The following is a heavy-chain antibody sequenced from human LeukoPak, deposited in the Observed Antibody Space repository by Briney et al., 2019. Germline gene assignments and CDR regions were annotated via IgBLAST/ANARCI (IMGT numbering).Heavy chain of an antibody. CDR3: ARDLGQYYDTSDNWFDP. J-gene: IGHJ5*02. CDR2: INSDGINT. CDR1: GFTFDDYG. Sequence: GGSLRLSCAASGFTFDDYGLSWVRQAPGKGLVWVSRINSDGINTSYADSVKGRFTISRDNAKNTLNLQMNSLRAEDTAVYYCARDLGQYYDTSDNWFDPWGQGTLVTVSS. V-gene: IGHV3-74*01. D-gene: IGHD3-22*01.